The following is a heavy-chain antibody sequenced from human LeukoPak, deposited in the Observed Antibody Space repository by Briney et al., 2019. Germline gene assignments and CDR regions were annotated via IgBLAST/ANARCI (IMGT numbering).Heavy chain of an antibody. J-gene: IGHJ4*02. CDR3: ARVRGGYSYGSSYYFDY. CDR2: INAYNGNT. V-gene: IGHV1-18*01. Sequence: ASVKVSCTTSGYTFTSYVISWMRQAPGQGLEWMGGINAYNGNTDFAQKLQGRVTVTTDTSTSTAYMELSSLRSEDTAVYYCARVRGGYSYGSSYYFDYWGQGTLVTVSS. D-gene: IGHD5-18*01. CDR1: GYTFTSYV.